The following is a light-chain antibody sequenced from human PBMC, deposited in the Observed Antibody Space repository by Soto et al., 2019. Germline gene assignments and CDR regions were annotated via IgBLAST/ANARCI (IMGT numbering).Light chain of an antibody. CDR1: QSVSSF. CDR2: DAS. J-gene: IGKJ1*01. CDR3: QHRSNWPWT. Sequence: EIVLTQSPATLSLSPGERATLSCRASQSVSSFLAWYQQKPGQAPRLLIYDASNRATGIPARFSGSGSGTDFTLTISSLEPEDFAVYYCQHRSNWPWTFGQGTKVEIK. V-gene: IGKV3-11*01.